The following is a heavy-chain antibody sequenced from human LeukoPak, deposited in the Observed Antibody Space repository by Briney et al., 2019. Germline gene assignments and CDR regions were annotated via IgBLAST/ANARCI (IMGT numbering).Heavy chain of an antibody. CDR1: GFTFSSYA. Sequence: SGGSLRLSCAASGFTFSSYAMSWVRQAPGKGLEWVSAISGSGGSTYYADSVKGRFTISRDNSKNTLYLQMNSLRAEDTAVYYCAKDPARTVHRTYFDYWGQGTLVTVSS. V-gene: IGHV3-23*01. CDR2: ISGSGGST. J-gene: IGHJ4*02. D-gene: IGHD4-17*01. CDR3: AKDPARTVHRTYFDY.